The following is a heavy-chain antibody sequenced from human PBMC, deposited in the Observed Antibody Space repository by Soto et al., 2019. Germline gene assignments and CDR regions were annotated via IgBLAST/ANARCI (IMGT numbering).Heavy chain of an antibody. J-gene: IGHJ4*02. Sequence: SDTLSLTCAVSGGSISSGGSSWSWIRQPPGKGLEWIGYIYHSGSTYYNPSLKSRVTISVDRSKNQFSLKLSSVTAADTAVYYCARAGDSSGPVALGYWGQGTLVTVSS. V-gene: IGHV4-30-2*01. CDR2: IYHSGST. CDR3: ARAGDSSGPVALGY. D-gene: IGHD6-19*01. CDR1: GGSISSGGSS.